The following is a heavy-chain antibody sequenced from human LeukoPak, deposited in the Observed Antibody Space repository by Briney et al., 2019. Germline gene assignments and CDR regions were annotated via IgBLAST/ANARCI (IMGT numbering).Heavy chain of an antibody. CDR3: AKVGSSGYYSAYFDY. CDR2: ISGSGGST. Sequence: GGSLRLSCAAPGFTFSSYAMRRVRQAPGKGLEWVSAISGSGGSTYYADSVKGRFTISRDNSKNTLYLQMNSLRAEDTAVYYCAKVGSSGYYSAYFDYWGQGTRVTVSS. CDR1: GFTFSSYA. V-gene: IGHV3-23*01. J-gene: IGHJ4*02. D-gene: IGHD3-22*01.